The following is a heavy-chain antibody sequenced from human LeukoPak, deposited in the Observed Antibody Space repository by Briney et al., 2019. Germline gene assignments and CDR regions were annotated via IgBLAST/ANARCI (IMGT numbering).Heavy chain of an antibody. CDR1: GFTFDDYA. D-gene: IGHD2-2*01. CDR2: ISWNSGSI. Sequence: PGGSLRLSCAASGFTFDDYAMHWVRQAPGKGLEWVSCISWNSGSIGYADSVKGRFTISRDNAKNSLYLQMNSLRAEDTALYYCAKGHPQLPMTHWGQGTLVTVSS. CDR3: AKGHPQLPMTH. V-gene: IGHV3-9*01. J-gene: IGHJ4*02.